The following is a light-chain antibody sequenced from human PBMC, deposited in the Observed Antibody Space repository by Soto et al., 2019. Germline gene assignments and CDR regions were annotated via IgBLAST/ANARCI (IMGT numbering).Light chain of an antibody. V-gene: IGKV3-20*01. CDR1: QSVSSSY. CDR2: GAS. CDR3: QQYGSSPRT. Sequence: EIVLTQSPGTLSLSPGERATLSCRARQSVSSSYLAWYQQKPGQAPRLLIHGASIRATGIPDRFGGSGSGTDFTLTISRLEPEDFAVYYCQQYGSSPRTFGQGTKVEFK. J-gene: IGKJ1*01.